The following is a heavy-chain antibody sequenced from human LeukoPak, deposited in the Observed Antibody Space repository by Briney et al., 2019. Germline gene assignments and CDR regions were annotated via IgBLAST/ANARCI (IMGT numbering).Heavy chain of an antibody. V-gene: IGHV5-51*01. CDR3: ARYETYGGKRTFDY. J-gene: IGHJ4*02. Sequence: GESLKISCKVSGYTFTRYWIGWVRQMPGKGLEGMGIIYPDDSDTRYSPSFEGQVTISADKSNSTAYLQWSSLKASDTAMYYCARYETYGGKRTFDYWGQGTLVTVSS. CDR1: GYTFTRYW. D-gene: IGHD4-23*01. CDR2: IYPDDSDT.